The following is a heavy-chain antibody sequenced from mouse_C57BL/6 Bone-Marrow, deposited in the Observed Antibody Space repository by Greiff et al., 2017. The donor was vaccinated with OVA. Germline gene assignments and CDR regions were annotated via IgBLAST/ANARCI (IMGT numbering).Heavy chain of an antibody. D-gene: IGHD3-3*01. V-gene: IGHV1-55*01. J-gene: IGHJ3*01. CDR3: ARGGLPLIAY. Sequence: QVQLKQPGAELVKPGASVKMSCKASGYTFTSYWITWVKQRPGQGLEWIGDIYPGSGSTNYNEKFKSKATLTVDTSSSTAYMQLSSLTAEDSAVYYCARGGLPLIAYWGQGTLVTVSA. CDR2: IYPGSGST. CDR1: GYTFTSYW.